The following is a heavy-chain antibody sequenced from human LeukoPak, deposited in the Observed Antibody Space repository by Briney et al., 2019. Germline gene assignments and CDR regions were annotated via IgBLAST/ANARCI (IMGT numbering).Heavy chain of an antibody. CDR1: GFTFSTSS. J-gene: IGHJ4*02. Sequence: GGSLRLSCAASGFTFSTSSMQWVRQAPGKGLEWLAVMSRDGNHYSYGDSVQGRLSISRDNSKNTLYLHMKSLRVEDTAFYYCARGSVATPPSFNYWGQGTLVTVSS. CDR2: MSRDGNHY. D-gene: IGHD2-15*01. V-gene: IGHV3-30-3*01. CDR3: ARGSVATPPSFNY.